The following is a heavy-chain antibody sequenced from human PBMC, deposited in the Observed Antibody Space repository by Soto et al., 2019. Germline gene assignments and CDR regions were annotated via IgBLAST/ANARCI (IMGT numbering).Heavy chain of an antibody. CDR2: ISGHNGNT. CDR1: GYTFINYD. V-gene: IGHV1-18*01. D-gene: IGHD2-15*01. J-gene: IGHJ4*02. Sequence: QVQLVQSGAEMKKPGASVRVSCKASGYTFINYDFSWVRQAPGQGLEWMGWISGHNGNTKYAQKFQGRVTVTTDTSTTTAYMELRSLSSDDTAVYYCARDTSVAFDYWGQGTLVTVSS. CDR3: ARDTSVAFDY.